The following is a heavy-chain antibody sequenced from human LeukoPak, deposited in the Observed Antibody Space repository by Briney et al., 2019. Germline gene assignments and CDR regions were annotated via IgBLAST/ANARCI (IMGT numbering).Heavy chain of an antibody. D-gene: IGHD3-16*01. CDR3: AREFWGQSPGNWFDP. Sequence: SETLSLTCTVSGGSISSSSYYWGWIRQPPGKGLEWIGSIYYSGSTYYNPSLKSRVTISVDTSKNQFSLKLSSVTAADTAVYYCAREFWGQSPGNWFDPWGQGTLVTVSS. V-gene: IGHV4-39*07. CDR1: GGSISSSSYY. CDR2: IYYSGST. J-gene: IGHJ5*02.